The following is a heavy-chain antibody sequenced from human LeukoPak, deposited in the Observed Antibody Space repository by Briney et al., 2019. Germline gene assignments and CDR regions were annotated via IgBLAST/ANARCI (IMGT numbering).Heavy chain of an antibody. V-gene: IGHV3-33*01. D-gene: IGHD6-25*01. CDR3: ARDLSAAFDF. CDR1: GFPFSSYG. Sequence: PGTSLRLSCAASGFPFSSYGMHWVRQAPGKGLEWVARLVYDVRSDYANSVKGRFSISRDDSKNTLFLGMSDLRVEDTALYYCARDLSAAFDFWGQGVLVTVSS. CDR2: LVYDVRS. J-gene: IGHJ4*02.